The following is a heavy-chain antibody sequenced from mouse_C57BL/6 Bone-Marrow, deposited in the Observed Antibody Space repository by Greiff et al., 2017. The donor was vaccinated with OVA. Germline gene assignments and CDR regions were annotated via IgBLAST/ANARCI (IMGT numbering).Heavy chain of an antibody. CDR2: INPSSGYT. CDR3: AVTVVANFDV. V-gene: IGHV1-7*01. CDR1: GYTFTSYW. J-gene: IGHJ1*03. Sequence: VQLQQSGAELAKPGASVKLSCKASGYTFTSYWMHWVKQRPGQGLEWIGYINPSSGYTKYNQKFKDKATLTADKASSTAYMQLSSLTYEDSAVYYCAVTVVANFDVWGTGTTVTVSS. D-gene: IGHD1-1*01.